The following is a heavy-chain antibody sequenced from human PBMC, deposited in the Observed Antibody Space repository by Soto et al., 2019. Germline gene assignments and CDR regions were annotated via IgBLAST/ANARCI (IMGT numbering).Heavy chain of an antibody. CDR1: GFTFSSYG. J-gene: IGHJ4*02. Sequence: VQLVESGGGVVQPGRSLRLSCAASGFTFSSYGMHWVRQAPGKGLEWVAVIYSGGSTYYADSVKGRFTISRDNSKNTLYLQMNSLRAEDTAVYYCARHVYGGADYWGQGTLVTVSS. V-gene: IGHV3-NL1*01. D-gene: IGHD4-17*01. CDR3: ARHVYGGADY. CDR2: IYSGGST.